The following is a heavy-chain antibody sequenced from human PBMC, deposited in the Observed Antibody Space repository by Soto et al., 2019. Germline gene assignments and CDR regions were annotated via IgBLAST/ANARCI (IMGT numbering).Heavy chain of an antibody. Sequence: PGETLKISCKGSGYSFTSYWIGWVRQMPGKGLEWMGIIYPGDSDTRYSPSFQGQVTISADKSISTAYLQWSSLKASDTAMYYCARRGHSSIAARAGGNWFDPWGQGTLVTVSS. D-gene: IGHD6-6*01. J-gene: IGHJ5*02. CDR2: IYPGDSDT. V-gene: IGHV5-51*01. CDR1: GYSFTSYW. CDR3: ARRGHSSIAARAGGNWFDP.